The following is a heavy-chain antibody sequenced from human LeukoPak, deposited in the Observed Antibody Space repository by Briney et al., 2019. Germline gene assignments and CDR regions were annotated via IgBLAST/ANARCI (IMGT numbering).Heavy chain of an antibody. CDR1: GGSISSYY. Sequence: SETLSLTCTVSGGSISSYYWSWIRQPPGKGLEWIGYIYYSGSTNYNPSLKSRVTISVDTSKNQFSLKLSSVTAADTAVYYCARKREQLIFDYWGQGTLVTVSS. CDR2: IYYSGST. J-gene: IGHJ4*02. D-gene: IGHD6-13*01. CDR3: ARKREQLIFDY. V-gene: IGHV4-59*12.